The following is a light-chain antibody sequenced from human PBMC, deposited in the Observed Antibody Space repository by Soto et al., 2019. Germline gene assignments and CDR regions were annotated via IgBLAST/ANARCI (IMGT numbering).Light chain of an antibody. CDR1: QSVGSY. CDR2: DAS. V-gene: IGKV3-11*01. CDR3: QQPSHWPSTWT. Sequence: EVVLTQSPATLSLSPGERATLSCRASQSVGSYLAWYQHKPGQPPRLLIYDASNRATGIPARFSGSGSGTDFPLTVSCRELDDFALYYCQQPSHWPSTWTFGQGTKVEIQ. J-gene: IGKJ1*01.